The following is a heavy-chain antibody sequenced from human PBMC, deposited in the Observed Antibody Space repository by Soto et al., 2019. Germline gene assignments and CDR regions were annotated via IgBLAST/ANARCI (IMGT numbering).Heavy chain of an antibody. J-gene: IGHJ5*02. CDR3: GHRRDVATRCWFDP. Sequence: QITLKESGPTLVKSTQTLTLTCTFSGFSLSSGGGAVGWIRQPPGKALEWLAIIYASGGTHYSPSLKTRLTIHKDTSKNQVVLTMTNMDPVDTATYYCGHRRDVATRCWFDPWGQGILVTVSS. CDR2: IYASGGT. D-gene: IGHD6-6*01. CDR1: GFSLSSGGGA. V-gene: IGHV2-5*01.